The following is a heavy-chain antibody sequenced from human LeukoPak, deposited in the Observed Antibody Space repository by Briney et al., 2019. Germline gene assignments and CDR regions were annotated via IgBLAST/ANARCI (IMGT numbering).Heavy chain of an antibody. J-gene: IGHJ4*02. CDR3: VRREAGGSNSWFYFDY. CDR1: GFTFSSYA. V-gene: IGHV3-30-3*01. CDR2: ISYDGSNK. Sequence: GGSLRLSCAASGFTFSSYAMHWVRQAPGKGLEWVAVISYDGSNKYYADSVKGRFTISRDNAKNTVYLQMSSLSAEDTAMYYCVRREAGGSNSWFYFDYWGQGTPVRVSS. D-gene: IGHD6-13*01.